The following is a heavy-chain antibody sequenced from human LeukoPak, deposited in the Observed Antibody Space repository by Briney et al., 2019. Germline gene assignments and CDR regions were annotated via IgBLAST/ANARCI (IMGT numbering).Heavy chain of an antibody. Sequence: SQTLSLTCAISGDSVSSNSAAWNWIRQSPSRGLEWLGRTYYKSKWYNDYAVSVKSRITINPDTSKNQFSLRLSSVTAADTAVYYCARYRGSPLVYFDYWGQGTLVTVSS. J-gene: IGHJ4*02. D-gene: IGHD1-26*01. CDR3: ARYRGSPLVYFDY. CDR1: GDSVSSNSAA. V-gene: IGHV6-1*01. CDR2: TYYKSKWYN.